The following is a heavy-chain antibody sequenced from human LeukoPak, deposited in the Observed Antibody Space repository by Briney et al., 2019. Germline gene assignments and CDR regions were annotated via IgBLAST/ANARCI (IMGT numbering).Heavy chain of an antibody. D-gene: IGHD6-19*01. CDR2: IYHSGST. CDR1: GYSISSGYY. CDR3: ARDGRAGSLFAY. Sequence: SETLSLTCTVSGYSISSGYYWGWIRQPPGKGLEWIGSIYHSGSTYYNPSLKSRVTISVDTSKNQFSLRLSSVTAAGTAIYYCARDGRAGSLFAYWGQGTLVTVSS. J-gene: IGHJ4*02. V-gene: IGHV4-38-2*02.